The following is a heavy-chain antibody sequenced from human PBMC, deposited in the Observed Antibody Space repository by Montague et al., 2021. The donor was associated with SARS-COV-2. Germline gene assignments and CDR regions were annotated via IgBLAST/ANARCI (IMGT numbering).Heavy chain of an antibody. Sequence: CAISGDSVAIKGAACSSVKHSPSRDLHWLRMTYYRSKWYNDYAVSVKSRITINPDTSKNQISLQLNSVTPEDTAVYYCARTSASSDYWGQGTLVTVSS. J-gene: IGHJ4*02. CDR2: TYYRSKWYN. D-gene: IGHD1-26*01. V-gene: IGHV6-1*01. CDR3: ARTSASSDY. CDR1: GDSVAIKGAA.